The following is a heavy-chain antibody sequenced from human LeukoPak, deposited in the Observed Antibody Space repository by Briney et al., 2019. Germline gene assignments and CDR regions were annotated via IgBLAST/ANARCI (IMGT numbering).Heavy chain of an antibody. V-gene: IGHV4-34*01. Sequence: PSETLSLTCAVYGLSFSGYYWSWIRQPPGKGLEWIGEINHSGSTYYNPSLKSRVTISVDTSKNQFSLKLSSVTAADTAVYYCARHYGSGSYFGYWGQGTLVTVSS. J-gene: IGHJ4*02. CDR1: GLSFSGYY. CDR3: ARHYGSGSYFGY. D-gene: IGHD3-10*01. CDR2: INHSGST.